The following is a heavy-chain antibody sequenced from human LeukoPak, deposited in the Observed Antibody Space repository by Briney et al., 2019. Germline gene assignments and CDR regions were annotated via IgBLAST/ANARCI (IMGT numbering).Heavy chain of an antibody. J-gene: IGHJ4*02. CDR2: ISYDGSNK. CDR3: ARDRYTAMVPTVFDY. V-gene: IGHV3-30-3*01. CDR1: GFTFSSYA. D-gene: IGHD5-18*01. Sequence: GGSLGLSFAASGFTFSSYAMHWVRQAPGKGLEWVAVISYDGSNKYYADSVKGRFTISRDNSKNTLYLQMNSLRAEDTAVYYCARDRYTAMVPTVFDYWGQGTLVTVSS.